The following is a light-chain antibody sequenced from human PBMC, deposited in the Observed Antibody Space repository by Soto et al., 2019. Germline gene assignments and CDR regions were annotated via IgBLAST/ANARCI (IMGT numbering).Light chain of an antibody. Sequence: QSVLTQPASVSGSPGQSITISSTGTYNLVSWYQQHPGKAPKLMVYEGNKRPSGVSNRFSGSKSGNTASLTISGLQAEDEADYYCSSYAGSPTFVIFGGGTKLTVL. CDR3: SSYAGSPTFVI. V-gene: IGLV2-23*03. CDR1: YNL. J-gene: IGLJ2*01. CDR2: EGN.